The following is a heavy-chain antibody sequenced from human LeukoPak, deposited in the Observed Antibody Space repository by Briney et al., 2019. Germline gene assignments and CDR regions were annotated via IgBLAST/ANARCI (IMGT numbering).Heavy chain of an antibody. J-gene: IGHJ3*02. CDR3: AREEYSSSRAYGCALDI. D-gene: IGHD6-6*01. V-gene: IGHV1-46*01. Sequence: ASVKVSCKASGYTFTSYYMHWVRQAPGQGLEWMGIINPSGGSTSYAQKFQGRVTMTRDTSTSTVYMELSSLRSEDTAVYYCAREEYSSSRAYGCALDIWGQGTMVTVSS. CDR1: GYTFTSYY. CDR2: INPSGGST.